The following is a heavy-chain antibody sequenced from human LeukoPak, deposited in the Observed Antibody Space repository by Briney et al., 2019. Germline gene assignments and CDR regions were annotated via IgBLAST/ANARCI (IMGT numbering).Heavy chain of an antibody. V-gene: IGHV3-21*01. CDR1: GFTFSSYS. Sequence: EAGGSLRLSCAASGFTFSSYSMTWVRQAPGKGLEWVSSISSSSSYIYYADSVKGRFTISRDNAKNSLYLQMNSLRAEDTAVYYCARDITMKSMDVWGQGTTVTVSS. J-gene: IGHJ6*02. CDR2: ISSSSSYI. CDR3: ARDITMKSMDV. D-gene: IGHD3-22*01.